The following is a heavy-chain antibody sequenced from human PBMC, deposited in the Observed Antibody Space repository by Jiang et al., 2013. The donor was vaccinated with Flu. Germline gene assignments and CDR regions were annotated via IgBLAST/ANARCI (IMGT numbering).Heavy chain of an antibody. D-gene: IGHD3-3*01. Sequence: VQLLESGGGVVQPGGSLRLSCAASGFNFGSYGMHWVRQASGKGLEWVAFIRYDESNKDYADSMKGRFTISRDNSKKTLYLQMNSLRTEDTAVYYCAAHHRLGVVGSEYFQHWGQGTLVTVSS. CDR2: IRYDESNK. V-gene: IGHV3-30*02. CDR3: AAHHRLGVVGSEYFQH. J-gene: IGHJ1*01. CDR1: GFNFGSYG.